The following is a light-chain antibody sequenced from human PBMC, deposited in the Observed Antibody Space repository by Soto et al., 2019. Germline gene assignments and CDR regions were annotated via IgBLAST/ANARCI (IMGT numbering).Light chain of an antibody. Sequence: DIQMTQSPSTLSASVGDRVTITCRASQSISDSLAWYQQKPGKAPDLLISDVSSLERGVASRFSGSGSGTEFTLTISSLQPDDSATYYCQQYDSYSPWMFGQGTKVDIK. V-gene: IGKV1-5*01. CDR3: QQYDSYSPWM. CDR1: QSISDS. CDR2: DVS. J-gene: IGKJ1*01.